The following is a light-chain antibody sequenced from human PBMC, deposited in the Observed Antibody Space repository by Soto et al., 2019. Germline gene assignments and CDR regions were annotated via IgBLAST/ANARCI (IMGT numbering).Light chain of an antibody. J-gene: IGKJ1*01. CDR3: QQYETYSRT. CDR1: QNIYTW. V-gene: IGKV1-5*01. Sequence: DIQITQSPYTLPASVRDRFTITCRASQNIYTWLAWYQQKPGTAPKVLIYDASSLQSGVPSRFSGSGSGTEFTLTISSLQPDDFATYYCQQYETYSRTFGQGTKVDIK. CDR2: DAS.